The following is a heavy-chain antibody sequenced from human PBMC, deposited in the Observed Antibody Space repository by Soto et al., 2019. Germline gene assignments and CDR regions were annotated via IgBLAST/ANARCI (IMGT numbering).Heavy chain of an antibody. CDR3: ARGRHFDWAHPNYYYSYGMDV. D-gene: IGHD3-9*01. CDR2: INHSGST. CDR1: GGSFSAYY. J-gene: IGHJ6*02. Sequence: QVQLQQWGAGLLKPSETLSLTCAVYGGSFSAYYWSWIRQPPGKGLEWIGEINHSGSTNYNPSLQSRVTISVDTSKDQFSLKLSSVTAADTAVYSCARGRHFDWAHPNYYYSYGMDVWGQGTTVTVSS. V-gene: IGHV4-34*01.